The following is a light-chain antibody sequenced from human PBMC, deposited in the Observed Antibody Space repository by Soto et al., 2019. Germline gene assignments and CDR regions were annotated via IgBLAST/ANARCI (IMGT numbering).Light chain of an antibody. CDR1: QSVSSSY. CDR2: GAS. V-gene: IGKV3-20*01. CDR3: QQHGSSSWT. J-gene: IGKJ1*01. Sequence: EIVLTQSPGTLSLSPGERATLSCRASQSVSSSYLAWYQQKPGQAPRLLIYGASSRATGIPDRVSGSGSGTDFSLTISRLEPEDFAVYYCQQHGSSSWTFGQGTKVEIK.